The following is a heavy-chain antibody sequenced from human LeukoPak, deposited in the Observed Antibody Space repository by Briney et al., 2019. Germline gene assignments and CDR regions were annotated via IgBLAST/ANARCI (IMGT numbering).Heavy chain of an antibody. CDR1: GGTFSSYA. D-gene: IGHD3-10*01. CDR2: IIPIFGTA. V-gene: IGHV1-69*06. Sequence: SVKVSCKASGGTFSSYAISWVRQAPGQGLEWMGGIIPIFGTANYAQKFQGRATITADKSTSTAYMELSSLRSEDTAVYYCARPLPGGGFGELNDWGQGTLVTVSS. CDR3: ARPLPGGGFGELND. J-gene: IGHJ4*02.